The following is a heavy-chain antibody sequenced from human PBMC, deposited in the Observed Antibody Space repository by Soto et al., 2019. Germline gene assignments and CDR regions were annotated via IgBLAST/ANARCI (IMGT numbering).Heavy chain of an antibody. D-gene: IGHD2-15*01. Sequence: SETLSLTCTFSVGSISSGGYYCSWIRQHPWKGLEWIGYIYYSGSTYYNPSLKSRVTISVDTSKNQFSLKLSSVTAADTAVYYCARDVRGIYCSGGRCYVDPGGMEGWGQATT. CDR2: IYYSGST. J-gene: IGHJ6*01. CDR3: ARDVRGIYCSGGRCYVDPGGMEG. CDR1: VGSISSGGYY. V-gene: IGHV4-31*03.